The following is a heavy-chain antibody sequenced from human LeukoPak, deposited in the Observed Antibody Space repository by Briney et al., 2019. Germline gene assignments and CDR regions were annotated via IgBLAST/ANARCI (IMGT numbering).Heavy chain of an antibody. D-gene: IGHD3-22*01. CDR2: ISGSGGST. V-gene: IGHV3-23*01. CDR3: AKFQDDSSGYYPVDAFDI. J-gene: IGHJ3*02. Sequence: GGSLRLSCAASGFTFSSYAMNWVRQAPGKGLEWVSAISGSGGSTYYADSVKGRFTISRDNSKNTLYLQMNSLRAEDTAVYYCAKFQDDSSGYYPVDAFDIWGQGTMVTVSS. CDR1: GFTFSSYA.